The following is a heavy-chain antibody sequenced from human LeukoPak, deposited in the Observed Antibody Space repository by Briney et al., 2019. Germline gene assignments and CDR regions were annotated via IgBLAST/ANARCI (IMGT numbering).Heavy chain of an antibody. V-gene: IGHV3-30*02. CDR2: IRYDGSNK. CDR1: GFTFSSYG. CDR3: AGPPAGYYYYMDV. Sequence: GGSLRLSCAASGFTFSSYGMHWVRQAPGKGLEGVAFIRYDGSNKYYADSVKGGFTISRDNSKNTLYLQMNSLRAEDTAVYYCAGPPAGYYYYMDVWGKGTTVTVSS. J-gene: IGHJ6*03.